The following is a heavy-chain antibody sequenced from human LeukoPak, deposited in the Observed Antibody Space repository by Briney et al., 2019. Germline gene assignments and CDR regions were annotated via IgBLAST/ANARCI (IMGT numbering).Heavy chain of an antibody. CDR3: ARVLSYSSGWYPPNWFDP. D-gene: IGHD6-19*01. CDR2: IRYDGSNK. Sequence: GGSLRLSCAASGFTFSSYGMHWVRQAPGKGLEWVAFIRYDGSNKYYADSVKGRFTISRDNSKNTLYLQMNSLRAEDTAVYYCARVLSYSSGWYPPNWFDPWGQGTLVTVSS. V-gene: IGHV3-30*02. J-gene: IGHJ5*02. CDR1: GFTFSSYG.